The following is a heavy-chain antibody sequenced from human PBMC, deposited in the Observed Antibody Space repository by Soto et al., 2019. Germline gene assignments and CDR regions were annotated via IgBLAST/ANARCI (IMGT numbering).Heavy chain of an antibody. D-gene: IGHD1-7*01. Sequence: SVKVSCKASGGTFSNYVVNWVRQAPGHGLEWMGRIIPISGAANYAQKFQGRVTITADKSTSTSYMELSSLRSEDTAVYYCARDMTRTVVPYFDFWGQGTLVTVSS. J-gene: IGHJ4*02. CDR2: IIPISGAA. CDR3: ARDMTRTVVPYFDF. V-gene: IGHV1-69*06. CDR1: GGTFSNYV.